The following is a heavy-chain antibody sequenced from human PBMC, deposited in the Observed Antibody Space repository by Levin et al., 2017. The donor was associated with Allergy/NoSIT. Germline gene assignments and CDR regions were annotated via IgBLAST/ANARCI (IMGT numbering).Heavy chain of an antibody. Sequence: MPSETLSLTCAVYGGSFSGYYWSWIRQPPGKGLEWIGEINHSGSTNYNPSLKSRVTISVDTSKNQFSLKLSSVTAADTAVYYCARGLPRPSGYYPNFDYWGQGTLVTVSS. CDR2: INHSGST. J-gene: IGHJ4*02. V-gene: IGHV4-34*01. CDR1: GGSFSGYY. CDR3: ARGLPRPSGYYPNFDY. D-gene: IGHD3-22*01.